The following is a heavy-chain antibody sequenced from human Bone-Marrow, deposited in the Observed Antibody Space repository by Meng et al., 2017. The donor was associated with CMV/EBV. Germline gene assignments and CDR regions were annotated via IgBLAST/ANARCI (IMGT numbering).Heavy chain of an antibody. Sequence: GGSLRLSCAASGFNFNSYGIHWVRQAPGKGLEWVAVIWYDGSKKYYADSVKGRFIISRDNSMNTLYLQMNSLRAGDTAVYYCVRGGEENYGMDVWGQGTTVTVSS. CDR1: GFNFNSYG. V-gene: IGHV3-33*01. D-gene: IGHD3-10*01. J-gene: IGHJ6*02. CDR2: IWYDGSKK. CDR3: VRGGEENYGMDV.